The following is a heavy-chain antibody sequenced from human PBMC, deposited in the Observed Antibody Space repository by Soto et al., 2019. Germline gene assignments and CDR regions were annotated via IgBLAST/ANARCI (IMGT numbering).Heavy chain of an antibody. Sequence: ASVKVSCKASGYTFTSYYMHWVRQAPGQGLEWMGIINPSGGSTSYAQKFQGRVTMTRDTSTSTVYMELSSLRSEDTAVYYCASTQRFRYFDWLSPDAFDTWDQGTMVTVS. V-gene: IGHV1-46*01. CDR3: ASTQRFRYFDWLSPDAFDT. CDR1: GYTFTSYY. CDR2: INPSGGST. J-gene: IGHJ3*02. D-gene: IGHD3-9*01.